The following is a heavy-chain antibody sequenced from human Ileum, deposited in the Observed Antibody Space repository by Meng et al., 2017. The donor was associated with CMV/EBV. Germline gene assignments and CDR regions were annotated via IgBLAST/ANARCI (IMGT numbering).Heavy chain of an antibody. J-gene: IGHJ4*02. Sequence: QVQLQQWGAGPLKPSETLSLTCAVYGGSFSGYYWSWIRQPPGKGLEWIGEINHSGSTNYNPSLKSRVTISVDTSKNQFSLKLSSVTAADTAVYYCARGVAGGPFNYWGQGTLVTVSS. D-gene: IGHD2-15*01. CDR1: GGSFSGYY. CDR2: INHSGST. V-gene: IGHV4-34*01. CDR3: ARGVAGGPFNY.